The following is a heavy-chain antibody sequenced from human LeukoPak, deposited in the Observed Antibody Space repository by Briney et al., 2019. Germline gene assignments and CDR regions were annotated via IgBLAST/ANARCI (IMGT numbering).Heavy chain of an antibody. Sequence: SETLSLTCTVSGGSISGYYWSWIRQPLGKGLEWIGYIYYSGSTNYNPSLKSRVTISVDTSKNQFSLKLRSVTAADTAVYYCARGGPLDYWGQGTLVTVSS. CDR2: IYYSGST. D-gene: IGHD3-10*01. J-gene: IGHJ4*02. CDR1: GGSISGYY. V-gene: IGHV4-59*01. CDR3: ARGGPLDY.